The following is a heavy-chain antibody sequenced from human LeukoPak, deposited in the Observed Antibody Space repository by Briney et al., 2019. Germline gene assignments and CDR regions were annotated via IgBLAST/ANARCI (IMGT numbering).Heavy chain of an antibody. J-gene: IGHJ6*02. CDR3: ARDSSWYVVESESGEYYYYGMDV. V-gene: IGHV3-7*01. CDR1: GFTFSSYC. CDR2: IKEGGSAK. D-gene: IGHD6-13*01. Sequence: GGSLRLSCAAAGFTFSSYCMAWVRQAPGKGLEWVANIKEGGSAKYYVDSVRGRFTISRDNAKNSLYLQMNSLRAEDTAVYYCARDSSWYVVESESGEYYYYGMDVWGQGTTVTVSS.